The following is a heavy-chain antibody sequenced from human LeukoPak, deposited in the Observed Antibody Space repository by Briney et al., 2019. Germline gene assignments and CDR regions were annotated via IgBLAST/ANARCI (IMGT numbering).Heavy chain of an antibody. CDR1: GYTFTSYD. V-gene: IGHV1-8*03. CDR3: ARDVCSSTSCQGFDP. CDR2: MNPNSGNT. Sequence: ASVKVSCKASGYTFTSYDINWVRQATGQGLEWMGWMNPNSGNTGYAQKFQGRVTITRNTSISTAYMELSSLRSEDTAVYYCARDVCSSTSCQGFDPWGQGTLVTVSS. D-gene: IGHD2-2*01. J-gene: IGHJ5*02.